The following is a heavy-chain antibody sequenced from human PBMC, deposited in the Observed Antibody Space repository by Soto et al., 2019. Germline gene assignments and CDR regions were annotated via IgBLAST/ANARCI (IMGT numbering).Heavy chain of an antibody. V-gene: IGHV1-18*01. Sequence: QVQLVQSGAEVKKPGASVKVSCKASGYTFTSYGISWVRQDPGQGLEWMGRISAYNGNKNYAQKLQGRVTMTTDTATSTAYMELRSLRSDDTAVYYCARDRGSNWTDIWFEHWGQGTLVTVSS. CDR3: ARDRGSNWTDIWFEH. CDR1: GYTFTSYG. J-gene: IGHJ5*01. CDR2: ISAYNGNK. D-gene: IGHD1-20*01.